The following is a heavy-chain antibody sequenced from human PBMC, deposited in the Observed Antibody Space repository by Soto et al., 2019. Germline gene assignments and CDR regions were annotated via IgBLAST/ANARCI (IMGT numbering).Heavy chain of an antibody. D-gene: IGHD2-15*01. J-gene: IGHJ6*02. CDR3: ARVGVVAANSPPYHYTALDV. Sequence: EVQLVESGGGLIQPGGSLRLSCAASGFAFSTYSMNWVRQAPGKGLEWLSYISSSSNTITYADSVRGRFTVSRDNAKNSLYLQMNSLRDEDTAVYYGARVGVVAANSPPYHYTALDVWGQGTTVTGSS. CDR1: GFAFSTYS. V-gene: IGHV3-48*02. CDR2: ISSSSNTI.